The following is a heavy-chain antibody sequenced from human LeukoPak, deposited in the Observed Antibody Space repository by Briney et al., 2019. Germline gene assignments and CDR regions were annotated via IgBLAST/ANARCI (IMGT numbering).Heavy chain of an antibody. Sequence: ASVKVSCKASGYTFSSYDINWVRQATGQGLEWMGWISAYNGNTNYAQKLQGRVTMTTDASTSTAYMELRSLRSDDTAVYYCAREASLTGSAFDIWGQGTMVTVSS. J-gene: IGHJ3*02. CDR3: AREASLTGSAFDI. CDR2: ISAYNGNT. D-gene: IGHD2-15*01. CDR1: GYTFSSYD. V-gene: IGHV1-18*01.